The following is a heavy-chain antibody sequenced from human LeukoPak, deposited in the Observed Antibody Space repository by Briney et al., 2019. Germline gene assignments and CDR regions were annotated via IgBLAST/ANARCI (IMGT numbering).Heavy chain of an antibody. CDR3: ARILYCTSISCYSS. Sequence: PGGSLTLSCPASGFTFSNYWMHWVRQPAGKGLVWVSRIDPDGSNTTYADSVKGRFTISRDNAKNTLYLQMNSLRAEDTAVYYCARILYCTSISCYSSWGQGTLVTVSS. J-gene: IGHJ1*01. CDR2: IDPDGSNT. CDR1: GFTFSNYW. V-gene: IGHV3-74*01. D-gene: IGHD2-2*01.